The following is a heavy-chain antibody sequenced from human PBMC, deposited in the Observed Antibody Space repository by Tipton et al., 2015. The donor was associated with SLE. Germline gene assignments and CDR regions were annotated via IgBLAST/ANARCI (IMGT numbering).Heavy chain of an antibody. V-gene: IGHV3-23*03. CDR1: GFTFSNYA. CDR3: ARDGPLGYFDY. J-gene: IGHJ4*02. CDR2: FYIGGSA. D-gene: IGHD6-13*01. Sequence: SLRLSCAASGFTFSNYAMGWVRQAPGKGLEWVSVFYIGGSAYYADSVKGRFTISRDNSKNTLYLQMNSLRADDTAVYYCARDGPLGYFDYWGQGTLVTVSS.